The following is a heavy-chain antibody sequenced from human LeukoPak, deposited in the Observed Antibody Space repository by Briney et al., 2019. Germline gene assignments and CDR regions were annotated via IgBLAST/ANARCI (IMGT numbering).Heavy chain of an antibody. CDR3: ARGGAVAGIFDY. CDR2: VYYSGST. CDR1: GGSVSSGSHY. D-gene: IGHD6-19*01. J-gene: IGHJ4*02. V-gene: IGHV4-61*01. Sequence: SETLSLTCPVSGGSVSSGSHYWSWIRQPPGKGLGWIGHVYYSGSTSYNPSLKGRVTISVDTSKNQFSLKLSSVTAADTAVYYWARGGAVAGIFDYWGQGTLVTVSS.